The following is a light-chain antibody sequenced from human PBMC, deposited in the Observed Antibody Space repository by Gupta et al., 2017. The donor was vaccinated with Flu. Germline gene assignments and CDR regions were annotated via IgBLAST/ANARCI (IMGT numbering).Light chain of an antibody. CDR1: QSVSSY. J-gene: IGKJ3*01. V-gene: IGKV3-11*01. CDR2: DAS. CDR3: QQRSNWPREIS. Sequence: IVLTQSPATLSLSPGERATLSCRASQSVSSYLASYQQQPGQAPRLLNYDASNRATGIPARFSGSGSRTAVTLTISTLRTEDFEVYSCQQRSNWPREISFGPGTKVDIK.